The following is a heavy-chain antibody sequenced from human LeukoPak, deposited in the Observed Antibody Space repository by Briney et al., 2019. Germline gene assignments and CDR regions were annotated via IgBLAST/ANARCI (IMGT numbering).Heavy chain of an antibody. J-gene: IGHJ4*02. Sequence: SETLSLTCTVSGVSIRRYYWSWIRQPPGKGLEWIGYSYYSGSANYNPSLESRVTISVDTSKNQFSLKLTSVTAADTAVYYCASTYYYASGTYHRPFDYWGQGTLVTVSS. CDR3: ASTYYYASGTYHRPFDY. D-gene: IGHD3-10*01. CDR2: SYYSGSA. V-gene: IGHV4-59*08. CDR1: GVSIRRYY.